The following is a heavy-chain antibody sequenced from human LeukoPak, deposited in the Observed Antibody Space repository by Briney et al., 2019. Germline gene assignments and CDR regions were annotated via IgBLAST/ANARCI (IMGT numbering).Heavy chain of an antibody. D-gene: IGHD4-17*01. CDR3: AMVYGDYVQY. J-gene: IGHJ4*02. CDR1: GYSFTNYW. Sequence: GESLKISCKASGYSFTNYWIGWVRQMPGKGLEWMGIIYPGDSDTRYTPSFQGQVTISADKYISTAYLQWSSLKALDAAVYYCAMVYGDYVQYWGQGTLVTVSS. CDR2: IYPGDSDT. V-gene: IGHV5-51*01.